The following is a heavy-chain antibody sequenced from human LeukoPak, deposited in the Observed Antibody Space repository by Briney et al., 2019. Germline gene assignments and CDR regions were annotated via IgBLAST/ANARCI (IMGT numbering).Heavy chain of an antibody. CDR3: ARGDYMTMVRGASRYYYGMDV. J-gene: IGHJ6*02. CDR2: INHSGST. V-gene: IGHV4-34*01. Sequence: SETLSLTCAVYGGSFSGYYWSWIRQPPGKGLEWIGEINHSGSTNYKPSLKSRVTISVDTSKNQFSLKLSSVTAADTAVYYCARGDYMTMVRGASRYYYGMDVWGQGTTVTVSS. CDR1: GGSFSGYY. D-gene: IGHD3-10*01.